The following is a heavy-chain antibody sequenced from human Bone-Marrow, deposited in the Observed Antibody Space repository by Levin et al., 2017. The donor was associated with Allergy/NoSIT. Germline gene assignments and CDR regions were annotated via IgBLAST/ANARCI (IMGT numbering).Heavy chain of an antibody. J-gene: IGHJ6*02. CDR2: ISTRAKSYAT. CDR1: GFTFRDSG. CDR3: TSGYYDFWNGRV. Sequence: GGSLRLSCAASGFTFRDSGMHWVRQASGKGLQWVGRISTRAKSYATEYTESVKGRFTISRDDSKNMAYLQMRSLKTEDTAVYYCTSGYYDFWNGRVWGQGTTVTVSS. D-gene: IGHD3-3*01. V-gene: IGHV3-73*01.